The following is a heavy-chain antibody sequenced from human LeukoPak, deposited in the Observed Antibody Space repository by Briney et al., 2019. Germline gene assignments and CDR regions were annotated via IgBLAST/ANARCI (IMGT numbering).Heavy chain of an antibody. V-gene: IGHV1-2*02. CDR3: ARGIAVAAFFDY. J-gene: IGHJ4*02. Sequence: ASVQVSCKASGYTFTGYYMHWVRPAPGQGLEWMGWINPNSGGTNYAQKFQGRVTMTRDTSISTAYMELSRLRSDDTAVYYCARGIAVAAFFDYWGQGTLVTVSS. CDR1: GYTFTGYY. CDR2: INPNSGGT. D-gene: IGHD6-19*01.